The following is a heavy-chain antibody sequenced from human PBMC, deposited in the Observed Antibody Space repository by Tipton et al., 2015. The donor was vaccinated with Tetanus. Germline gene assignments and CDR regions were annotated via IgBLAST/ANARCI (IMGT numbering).Heavy chain of an antibody. V-gene: IGHV1-2*02. Sequence: QLVQSGAEVKKPGASLKVSCKASGYTFTGYYLYWVRQAPGQGLEWMGWIDPNSGGTIYAQKFQGRVTMTRDPSISTAYMELSRLRSDDTAVYYCARDRGDYIYSGMDVWGPGTTVTVTS. CDR3: ARDRGDYIYSGMDV. CDR2: IDPNSGGT. CDR1: GYTFTGYY. D-gene: IGHD3-22*01. J-gene: IGHJ6*02.